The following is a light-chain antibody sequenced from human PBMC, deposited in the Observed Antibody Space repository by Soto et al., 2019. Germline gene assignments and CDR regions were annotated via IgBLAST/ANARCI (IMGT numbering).Light chain of an antibody. Sequence: QPPSVSGAPGQRVTISCTGSRSNLGANYAVHWYQHLPGAAPKLLIYGNGSRPSGVPDRFSVSKSGTSASLAITGLRAEDEAAYYCQSYDTSPVFGGGTKVTVL. V-gene: IGLV1-40*01. CDR1: RSNLGANYA. J-gene: IGLJ2*01. CDR2: GNG. CDR3: QSYDTSPV.